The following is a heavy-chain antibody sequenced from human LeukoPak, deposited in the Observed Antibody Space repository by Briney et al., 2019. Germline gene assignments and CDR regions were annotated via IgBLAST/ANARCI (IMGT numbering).Heavy chain of an antibody. CDR1: GGSISNKY. CDR2: IYYSGNT. D-gene: IGHD1-26*01. V-gene: IGHV4-59*01. J-gene: IGHJ4*02. CDR3: ARDLWADGRPASE. Sequence: SETLSLTCTVSGGSISNKYWSWIRQPPGKGLEWIGYIYYSGNTNYNPSLKSRVTILVDTSKNQVSLKLSSVTAADTAVYYCARDLWADGRPASEWGQGTLVTVSS.